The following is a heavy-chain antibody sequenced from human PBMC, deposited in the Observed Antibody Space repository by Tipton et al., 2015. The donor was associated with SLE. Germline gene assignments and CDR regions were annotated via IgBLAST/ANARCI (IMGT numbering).Heavy chain of an antibody. CDR2: IFHSGST. D-gene: IGHD2-2*01. CDR1: GGSINNSPYY. J-gene: IGHJ4*02. Sequence: GSLRLSCSVSGGSINNSPYYWGWIRQPPGKGLEWIGSIFHSGSTNYNTSLKSRVTIFVDTSRNQFSLKLSSVTAADTAVYYCARRDCSTTSCYFDYWGQGILLIVSS. V-gene: IGHV4-39*01. CDR3: ARRDCSTTSCYFDY.